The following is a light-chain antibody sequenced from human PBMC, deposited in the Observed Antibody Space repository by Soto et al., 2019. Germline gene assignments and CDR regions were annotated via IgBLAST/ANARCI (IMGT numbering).Light chain of an antibody. CDR3: QLYESQTT. J-gene: IGKJ1*01. CDR1: QSVASGY. CDR2: GAS. V-gene: IGKV3-20*01. Sequence: ETVLTQSPGTLSLSAGERATLSCRASQSVASGYLVWYQQKPGQTPTVLIYGASTRDAGIPDRFSGSGSGTDLTFTISRLEPEDFAVYYCQLYESQTTFGQGTKVEMK.